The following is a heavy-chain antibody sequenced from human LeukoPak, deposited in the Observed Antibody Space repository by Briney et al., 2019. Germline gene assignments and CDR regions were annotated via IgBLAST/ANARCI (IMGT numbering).Heavy chain of an antibody. J-gene: IGHJ4*02. CDR3: ARHKYDFWSGNLGGYFDY. V-gene: IGHV4-34*01. CDR1: GGSFSGYY. D-gene: IGHD3-3*01. Sequence: SETLSLTCAVYGGSFSGYYWSWIRQPPEKGLEWLGEINHSGSTNYNPSLKSRVTISVDTSKNQFSLKLSSVTAADTAVYYCARHKYDFWSGNLGGYFDYWGQGTLVTVSS. CDR2: INHSGST.